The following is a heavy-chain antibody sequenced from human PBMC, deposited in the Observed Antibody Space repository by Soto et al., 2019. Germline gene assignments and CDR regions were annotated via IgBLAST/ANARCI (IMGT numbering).Heavy chain of an antibody. CDR3: ASRTRDSEGAYIFDY. J-gene: IGHJ4*02. D-gene: IGHD1-26*01. CDR2: IVVGGGNT. CDR1: GFNFPNSA. Sequence: SVKVSCKVSGFNFPNSAVQWVRQARGQRLEWIGWIVVGGGNTNYAQKFQERVTITRDMSTSTAYMELGSLRSEDTAVYYCASRTRDSEGAYIFDYWGQGTLVTVS. V-gene: IGHV1-58*01.